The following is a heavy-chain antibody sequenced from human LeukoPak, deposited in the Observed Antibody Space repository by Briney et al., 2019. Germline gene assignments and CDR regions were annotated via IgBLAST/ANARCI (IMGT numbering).Heavy chain of an antibody. V-gene: IGHV4-34*01. J-gene: IGHJ5*02. D-gene: IGHD2-8*01. CDR2: INHSGST. CDR1: GGSFSGYY. Sequence: PSETLSLTCAVYGGSFSGYYWSWIRQPPGKGLEWIGEINHSGSTNYNPSLKSRVTISVDTSKRHFSLKLSSVTAADTAVYYCARPHCTNGVCYSFDPWGQGTLVTVSS. CDR3: ARPHCTNGVCYSFDP.